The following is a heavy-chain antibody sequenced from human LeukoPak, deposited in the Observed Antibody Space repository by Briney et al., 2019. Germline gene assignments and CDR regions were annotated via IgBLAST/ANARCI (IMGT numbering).Heavy chain of an antibody. CDR1: GFTFSNFW. J-gene: IGHJ3*02. CDR3: ARLHSGRYYGDAFDI. Sequence: GGSLRLSCAASGFTFSNFWMTWVRQAPGKGLEWVANTKEDDSEKYYVDSVRGRFTTSRDNAKNSLYLQMNSLRAEDTAVYYCARLHSGRYYGDAFDIWGQGTMVTVSP. V-gene: IGHV3-7*03. D-gene: IGHD1-26*01. CDR2: TKEDDSEK.